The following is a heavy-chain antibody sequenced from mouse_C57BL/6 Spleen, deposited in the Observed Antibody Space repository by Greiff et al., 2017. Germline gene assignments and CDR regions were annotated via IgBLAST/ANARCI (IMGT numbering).Heavy chain of an antibody. Sequence: VQLKQSGPVLVKPGASVKMSCKASGYTFTDYYMNWVKQSHGKSLEWIGVINPYNGGTSYNQKFKGKATLTVDKSSSTAYMELNSLTSEDSAVYYCARGDYSNEFAYWGQGTLVTVSA. V-gene: IGHV1-19*01. J-gene: IGHJ3*01. CDR3: ARGDYSNEFAY. CDR2: INPYNGGT. CDR1: GYTFTDYY. D-gene: IGHD2-5*01.